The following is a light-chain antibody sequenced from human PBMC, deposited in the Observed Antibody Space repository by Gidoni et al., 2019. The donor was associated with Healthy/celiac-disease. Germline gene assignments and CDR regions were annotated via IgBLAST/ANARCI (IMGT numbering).Light chain of an antibody. CDR2: AAS. CDR1: QSISSY. CDR3: QQSYSTPDT. J-gene: IGKJ2*01. V-gene: IGKV1-39*01. Sequence: DIQMTQPPSSLSASVVDRVTIPCRASQSISSYLNWYQQKPGKAPKLLIYAASILQSGVPARFSGSGSGTDFTLTISSLQPEDFATYYFQQSYSTPDTFGQGTKLEIK.